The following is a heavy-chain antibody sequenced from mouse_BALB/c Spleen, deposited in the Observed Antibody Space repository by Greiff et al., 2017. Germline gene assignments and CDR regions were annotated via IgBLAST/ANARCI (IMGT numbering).Heavy chain of an antibody. CDR1: GFTFSSFG. Sequence: EVKLVESGGGLVQPGGSRKLSCAASGFTFSSFGMHWVRQAPEKGLEWVAYISSGSSTIYYADTVKGRFTISRDNPKNTLFLQMTSLRSEDTAMYYCARSVGDYGSRGYFDVWGAGTTVTVSS. CDR3: ARSVGDYGSRGYFDV. J-gene: IGHJ1*01. V-gene: IGHV5-17*02. D-gene: IGHD1-1*01. CDR2: ISSGSSTI.